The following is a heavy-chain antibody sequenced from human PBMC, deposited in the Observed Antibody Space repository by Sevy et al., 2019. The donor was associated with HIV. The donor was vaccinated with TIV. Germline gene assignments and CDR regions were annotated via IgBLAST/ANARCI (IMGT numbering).Heavy chain of an antibody. CDR3: AGVGSAPKEGSGYEDALDI. V-gene: IGHV3-7*04. CDR1: GFSFSSYW. Sequence: GGSLRLSCAASGFSFSSYWMRWVRQAPGKGLEWVANIKQDGSEKYYVDSVKGRFTISRDDAKNSLYLEMNSLRVEETAGYYCAGVGSAPKEGSGYEDALDIWGQGTMVTVSS. D-gene: IGHD5-12*01. CDR2: IKQDGSEK. J-gene: IGHJ3*02.